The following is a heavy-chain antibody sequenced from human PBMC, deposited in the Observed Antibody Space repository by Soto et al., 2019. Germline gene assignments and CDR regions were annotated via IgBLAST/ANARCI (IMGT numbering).Heavy chain of an antibody. D-gene: IGHD3-22*01. CDR3: AREGSYYYDSSGYRDFDY. Sequence: QVQLVQSGAEVKKPGSSVKVSCKASGGTFSSYAISWVRQAPGQGLEWMGGIIPIFGTANYAQKFQGRVTITADESTSTAYMELSSLRSEDTAVYYFAREGSYYYDSSGYRDFDYWGQGTLVTVSS. V-gene: IGHV1-69*01. CDR1: GGTFSSYA. J-gene: IGHJ4*02. CDR2: IIPIFGTA.